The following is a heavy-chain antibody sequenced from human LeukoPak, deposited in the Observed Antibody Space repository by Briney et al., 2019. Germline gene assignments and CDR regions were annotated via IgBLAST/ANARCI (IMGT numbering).Heavy chain of an antibody. CDR1: GGTFSSYA. CDR2: INPNTGGT. J-gene: IGHJ4*02. CDR3: ARASRITIFGVFNH. V-gene: IGHV1-2*02. Sequence: GSVKVSCKASGGTFSSYAISWVRQAPGQGLEWMGWINPNTGGTNYAQKFQGRFTMTRDTSISTAYMELSRLRSDDTAVYYCARASRITIFGVFNHWGQGTLVTVSS. D-gene: IGHD3-3*01.